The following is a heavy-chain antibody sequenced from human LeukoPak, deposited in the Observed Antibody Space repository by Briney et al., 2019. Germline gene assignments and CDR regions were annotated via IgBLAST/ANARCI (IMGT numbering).Heavy chain of an antibody. D-gene: IGHD5-18*01. V-gene: IGHV3-48*03. CDR1: GFTFSSYE. J-gene: IGHJ4*02. Sequence: GGSLRLSCAASGFTFSSYEMNWVRQAPGKGLEWVSYISSSGSTIYYEDSVKGRFTISRDNSKNTLYLQMNSLRVEDTAVYYCAQGHSHTAMYFWGQGTLVTVSS. CDR3: AQGHSHTAMYF. CDR2: ISSSGSTI.